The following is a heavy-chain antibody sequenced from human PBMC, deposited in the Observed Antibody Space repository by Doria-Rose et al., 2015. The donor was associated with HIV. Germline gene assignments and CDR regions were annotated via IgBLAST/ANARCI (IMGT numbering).Heavy chain of an antibody. V-gene: IGHV4-61*01. CDR1: GGSVSSTFYY. CDR2: IHDIGGT. D-gene: IGHD3-16*01. J-gene: IGHJ6*03. CDR3: ARQTFYYMDV. Sequence: QVQLQESGPGLVRPSETLSLTCTVSGGSVSSTFYYRGWIRQPPGKGLEWIGYIHDIGGTNYNPSLKSRVTISADTSKNQFSLKLSSLTAADTAVYYCARQTFYYMDVWGKGTTVTVSS.